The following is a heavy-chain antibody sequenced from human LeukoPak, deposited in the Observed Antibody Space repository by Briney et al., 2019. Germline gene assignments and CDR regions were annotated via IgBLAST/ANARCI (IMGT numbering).Heavy chain of an antibody. CDR3: AKYEARYCSGGSCYSKAFDI. CDR1: GFNFFNYN. V-gene: IGHV3-23*01. J-gene: IGHJ3*02. CDR2: INDSGGTT. Sequence: GGSLRLSCATSGFNFFNYNMNWVRQAPGKGLEWVSEINDSGGTTYYADSVKGRFTVSRDNSKNTLYLQMNSLRAEDTAVYYCAKYEARYCSGGSCYSKAFDIWGQGTMVTVSS. D-gene: IGHD2-15*01.